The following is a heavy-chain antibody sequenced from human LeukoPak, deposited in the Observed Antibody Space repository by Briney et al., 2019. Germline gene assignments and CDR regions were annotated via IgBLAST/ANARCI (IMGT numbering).Heavy chain of an antibody. CDR2: FDPEDGET. V-gene: IGHV1-24*01. D-gene: IGHD1-7*01. CDR3: CLLELRYYYYGMDV. Sequence: ASVKVSCKASGYTFTSYAMHWVRQAPGKGLEWMGGFDPEDGETIYAQKFQGRVTMTEDTSTDTAYMELSSLRSEDTAVYYCCLLELRYYYYGMDVWGQGTTVTVSS. CDR1: GYTFTSYA. J-gene: IGHJ6*02.